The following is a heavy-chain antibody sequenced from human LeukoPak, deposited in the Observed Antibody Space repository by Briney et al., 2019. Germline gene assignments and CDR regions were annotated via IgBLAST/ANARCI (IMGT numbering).Heavy chain of an antibody. Sequence: SETLSLTCAVYGGSFSGYYWSWTRQPPGKGLEWIGEINHSGSTNYNPSLKSRVTISVDTSKNQFSLKLSSVTAADTAVYYCASFFGGTAGFNWGQGTLVTVSS. V-gene: IGHV4-34*01. CDR3: ASFFGGTAGFN. J-gene: IGHJ4*02. CDR2: INHSGST. D-gene: IGHD1-1*01. CDR1: GGSFSGYY.